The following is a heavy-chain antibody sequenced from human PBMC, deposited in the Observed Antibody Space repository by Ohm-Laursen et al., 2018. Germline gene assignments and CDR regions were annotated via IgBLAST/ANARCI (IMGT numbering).Heavy chain of an antibody. D-gene: IGHD1-26*01. CDR2: ITVSGNT. CDR1: GFTFSSYS. V-gene: IGHV3-23*01. Sequence: GSLRLSCAASGFTFSSYSMSWVRQAPGKGLEWVSDITVSGNTYYADSVKGRFSISRDNSKNTLSLQMNSLRAEDTAVYYCAGYGGTSRWGQGALVTVSS. CDR3: AGYGGTSR. J-gene: IGHJ4*02.